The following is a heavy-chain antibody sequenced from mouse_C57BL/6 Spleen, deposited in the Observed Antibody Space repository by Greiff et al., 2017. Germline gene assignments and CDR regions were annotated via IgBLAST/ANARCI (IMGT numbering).Heavy chain of an antibody. D-gene: IGHD2-4*01. CDR2: INPNNGGT. J-gene: IGHJ2*01. V-gene: IGHV1-18*01. CDR3: ARYDYDRDYFDY. CDR1: GYTFTDYN. Sequence: VLLQQSGPELVKPGASVKIPCTASGYTFTDYNMDWVKQSPGKSLEWIGDINPNNGGTIYNQKFKGTATLTVDKSSSTAYMELRSLTSEDTAVYYCARYDYDRDYFDYWGQGTTLTVSS.